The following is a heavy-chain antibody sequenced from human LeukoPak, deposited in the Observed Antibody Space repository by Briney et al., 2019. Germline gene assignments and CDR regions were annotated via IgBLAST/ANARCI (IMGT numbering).Heavy chain of an antibody. CDR3: ARGGIVVVTALYNWFDP. CDR1: GGSISSYY. V-gene: IGHV4-59*12. CDR2: IYYSGST. J-gene: IGHJ5*02. Sequence: SETLSLTCTVSGGSISSYYWSWIRQPPGKGLEWIGYIYYSGSTNYNPSLKSRVTISVDTSKNQFSLKLSSVTAADTAVYYCARGGIVVVTALYNWFDPWGQGTLVTVSS. D-gene: IGHD2-21*02.